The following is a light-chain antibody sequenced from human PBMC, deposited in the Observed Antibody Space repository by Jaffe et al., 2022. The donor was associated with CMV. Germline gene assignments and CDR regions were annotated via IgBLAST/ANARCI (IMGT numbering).Light chain of an antibody. Sequence: QSVLTQPPSVSGTPGQRVTISCSGSTTNIGTNSVYWYQQLPGTAPKVLIYSYNQRPSGVPDRFSGSKSGTSGFLAISGLRSEDEADYYCAAWDDSLSGVVFGGGTKVTVL. V-gene: IGLV1-47*01. J-gene: IGLJ2*01. CDR3: AAWDDSLSGVV. CDR2: SYN. CDR1: TTNIGTNS.